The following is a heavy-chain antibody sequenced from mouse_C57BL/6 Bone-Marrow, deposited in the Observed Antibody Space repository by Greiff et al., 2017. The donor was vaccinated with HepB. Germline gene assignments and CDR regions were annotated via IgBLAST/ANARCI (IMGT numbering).Heavy chain of an antibody. CDR3: ARDTTVVAFDY. V-gene: IGHV1-64*01. D-gene: IGHD1-1*01. CDR2: IHPNSGST. CDR1: GYTFTSYW. J-gene: IGHJ2*01. Sequence: VKLQQPGAELVKPGASVKLSCKASGYTFTSYWMHWVKQRPGQGLEWIGMIHPNSGSTNYNEKFKSKATLTVDKSSSTAYMQLSSLTSEDSAVYYCARDTTVVAFDYWGQGTTLTVSS.